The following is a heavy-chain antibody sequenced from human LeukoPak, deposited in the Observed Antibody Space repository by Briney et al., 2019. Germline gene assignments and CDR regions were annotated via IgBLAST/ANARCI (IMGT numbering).Heavy chain of an antibody. Sequence: GGSLRLSCAASGFTFSSYSVNWVRQAPGKGLEWVSSISSRSSYIYYADSVKGRCTISRDNAKNSLYLQMNSLRAEDTAVYYCAREGGGIAAGVYYFDYWGQGTLVTVSS. CDR2: ISSRSSYI. CDR1: GFTFSSYS. D-gene: IGHD6-13*01. CDR3: AREGGGIAAGVYYFDY. J-gene: IGHJ4*02. V-gene: IGHV3-21*01.